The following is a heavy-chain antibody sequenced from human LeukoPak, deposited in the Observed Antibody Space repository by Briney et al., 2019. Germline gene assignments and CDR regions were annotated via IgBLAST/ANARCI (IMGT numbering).Heavy chain of an antibody. D-gene: IGHD2-2*01. Sequence: GGSLRLSCAASGFTFDDYAMHWVRQAPGKGLEWVSGINWNNNNIGYADSVKGRFNISRDNAKNSLYLQMNSLRAEDTALYYCAKERYSRTSWYYFDYWGQGTLVTVSS. CDR3: AKERYSRTSWYYFDY. CDR2: INWNNNNI. J-gene: IGHJ4*02. CDR1: GFTFDDYA. V-gene: IGHV3-9*01.